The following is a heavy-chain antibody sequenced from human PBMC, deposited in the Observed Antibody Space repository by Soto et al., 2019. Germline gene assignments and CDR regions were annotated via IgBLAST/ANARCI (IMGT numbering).Heavy chain of an antibody. V-gene: IGHV4-34*01. D-gene: IGHD2-8*02. CDR2: INHSGST. Sequence: QVQLQQWGAGLLKPSETLSLTCAVYGGSFSGYYWTWIRQPPGTGLEWIGEINHSGSTNYNPSLKSRVTISVDTSKYQFSLKLTSVTAADTAVYYCARDTITGLFAYWGQGTLVTVSS. CDR3: ARDTITGLFAY. CDR1: GGSFSGYY. J-gene: IGHJ4*02.